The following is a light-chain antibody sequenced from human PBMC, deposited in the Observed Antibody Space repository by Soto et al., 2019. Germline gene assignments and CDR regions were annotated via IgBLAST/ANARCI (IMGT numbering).Light chain of an antibody. CDR1: QSISSY. CDR2: AAS. Sequence: DIQMTQSPSSLSASVGDRVTITCRASQSISSYLNWYQQKPGKAPNFLIYAASNLQSGVPSRFSGSGSGTEFTLTISSLQPEDFATXYCQQSYTTLAFGPGTKVDIK. V-gene: IGKV1-39*01. CDR3: QQSYTTLA. J-gene: IGKJ3*01.